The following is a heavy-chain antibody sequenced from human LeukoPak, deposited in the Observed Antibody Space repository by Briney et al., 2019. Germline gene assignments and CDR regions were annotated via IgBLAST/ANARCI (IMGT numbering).Heavy chain of an antibody. V-gene: IGHV4-38-2*02. Sequence: PSETLSLTCTVSGYSISSGYYWGWIRQPPGKGLEWIGSIYYSGSTNYNPSLKSRVTISVDTSKNQFSLKLSSVTAADTAVYYCARDGRFPPEVLPRYFDYWGQGTLVTVSS. CDR1: GYSISSGYY. CDR3: ARDGRFPPEVLPRYFDY. D-gene: IGHD1-26*01. CDR2: IYYSGST. J-gene: IGHJ4*02.